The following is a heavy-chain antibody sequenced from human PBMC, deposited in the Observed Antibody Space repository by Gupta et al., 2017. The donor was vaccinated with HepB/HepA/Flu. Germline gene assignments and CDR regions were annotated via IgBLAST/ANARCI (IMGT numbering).Heavy chain of an antibody. J-gene: IGHJ4*02. CDR3: AHRPGISDNKGWYDLDY. D-gene: IGHD6-19*01. Sequence: QITLKESGPALVKPTQTLTLTCTFSGFSLRSSGEAVGWIRQPPGKALELLALIFWDGERRYSPSLKSRLTIIKDTSNNQVVLTMTNMDPADTATYFCAHRPGISDNKGWYDLDYWGQGTLVTVSS. CDR2: IFWDGER. CDR1: GFSLRSSGEA. V-gene: IGHV2-5*02.